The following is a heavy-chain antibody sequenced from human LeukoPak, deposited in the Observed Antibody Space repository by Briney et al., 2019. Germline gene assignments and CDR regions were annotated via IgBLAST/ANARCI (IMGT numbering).Heavy chain of an antibody. D-gene: IGHD6-13*01. Sequence: SGGSLRLSCAASGFTFSSYNMNWVRQAPGKGLEWVSYISSSRNYIYYADSVKGRFTISRDNAKNSLYLQMNSLRAEDTAVYYCARDSDVAAAGTGDYWGQGTLVTVSS. CDR2: ISSSRNYI. J-gene: IGHJ4*02. CDR1: GFTFSSYN. CDR3: ARDSDVAAAGTGDY. V-gene: IGHV3-21*01.